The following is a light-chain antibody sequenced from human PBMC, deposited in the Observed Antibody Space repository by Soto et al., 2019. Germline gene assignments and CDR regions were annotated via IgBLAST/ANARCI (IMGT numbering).Light chain of an antibody. V-gene: IGLV2-14*01. CDR2: DVS. Sequence: QSVLTQSASVSGSPGQSITISCTGTSSDVGGYNYVSWYQQHPGKAPKLIIYDVSNRPSGVPTLFSGSESGNTASLTISGLQAEDAAHYPRSSYTSTNSWVFGGGTKLPVL. J-gene: IGLJ3*02. CDR3: SSYTSTNSWV. CDR1: SSDVGGYNY.